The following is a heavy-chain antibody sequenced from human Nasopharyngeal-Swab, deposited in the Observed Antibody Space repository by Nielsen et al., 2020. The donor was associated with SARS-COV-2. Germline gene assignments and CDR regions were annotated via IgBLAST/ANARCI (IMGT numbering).Heavy chain of an antibody. CDR1: GFSFDDYA. CDR2: ISWNSGII. D-gene: IGHD5-18*01. J-gene: IGHJ4*02. V-gene: IGHV3-9*01. CDR3: AKSIKLWSYYFDY. Sequence: SLKISCAASGFSFDDYAMHWVRQAPGKGLEWVSAISWNSGIIGYADSVKGRFTISRDNAKNSLYLQMNSLRAEDTALYYCAKSIKLWSYYFDYWGQGSLVTVSS.